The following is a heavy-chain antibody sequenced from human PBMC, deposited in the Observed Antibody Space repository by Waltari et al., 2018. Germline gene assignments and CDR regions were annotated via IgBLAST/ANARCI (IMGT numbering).Heavy chain of an antibody. J-gene: IGHJ4*02. CDR3: AKLHYDTSGYYGKVDY. Sequence: EVQLLESGGGLVQPGGSLRLSCAASGFTFRDYAMVGVRQAPRKGLRYVSSITSGGSTYYADSVKGRFAISRDNSKNTLYLQMNSLGAEDTAVYYCAKLHYDTSGYYGKVDYWGQGTLVTVSS. CDR1: GFTFRDYA. CDR2: ITSGGST. V-gene: IGHV3-23*01. D-gene: IGHD3-22*01.